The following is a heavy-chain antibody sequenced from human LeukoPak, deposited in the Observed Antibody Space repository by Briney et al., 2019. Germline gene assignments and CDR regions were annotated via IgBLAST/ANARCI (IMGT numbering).Heavy chain of an antibody. CDR2: INPNSGGT. V-gene: IGHV1-2*02. CDR1: GYTFTGYY. CDR3: AREAYDSGNFRTDYYYMDV. D-gene: IGHD3-10*01. Sequence: ASVKVSCKASGYTFTGYYIHWVRQAPGQGLEWMGWINPNSGGTNYAQKFQGRVTVTRDTSISTAYMELSRLRSDDTAVYYCAREAYDSGNFRTDYYYMDVWGIGTTVTVSS. J-gene: IGHJ6*03.